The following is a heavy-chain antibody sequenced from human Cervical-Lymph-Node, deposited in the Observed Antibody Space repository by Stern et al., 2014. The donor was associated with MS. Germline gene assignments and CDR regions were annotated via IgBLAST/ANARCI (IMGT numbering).Heavy chain of an antibody. Sequence: VTLKEYCHRLVKPTQTLTLICTFSGFSLSTRAEGEGWIRQPTAEALEWVALISWNSDKRYIPSLRDRLTITKDTSKSQVVLTMTNMDPVDTATYYCAHTLFKMNPPDVYYYSRMDVWGQWATVTVSS. CDR1: GFSLSTRAEG. V-gene: IGHV2-5*01. CDR3: AHTLFKMNPPDVYYYSRMDV. CDR2: ISWNSDK. J-gene: IGHJ6*02. D-gene: IGHD1-14*01.